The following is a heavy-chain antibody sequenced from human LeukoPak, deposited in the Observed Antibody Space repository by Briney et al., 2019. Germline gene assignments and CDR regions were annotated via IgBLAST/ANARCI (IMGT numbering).Heavy chain of an antibody. V-gene: IGHV3-30-3*01. CDR3: ARVGYYSSGPFSYFDY. Sequence: GGSLRLSCAASGFTFSRYAMHWVRQAPGKGLEWVAVISYDGSNEYYADSVKGRFTISRDRSENTLYLQMNSLRVEDTAVYYCARVGYYSSGPFSYFDYWGRGTLVTVSS. D-gene: IGHD3-10*01. J-gene: IGHJ4*02. CDR2: ISYDGSNE. CDR1: GFTFSRYA.